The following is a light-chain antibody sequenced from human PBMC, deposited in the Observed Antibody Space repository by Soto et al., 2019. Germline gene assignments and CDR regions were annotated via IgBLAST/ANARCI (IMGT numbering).Light chain of an antibody. CDR1: QDIYNY. CDR3: QKHASE. V-gene: IGKV1-27*01. Sequence: DIQMTQSPPSLSASVGDRVTITCRASQDIYNYVAWYQQKPGKLPTLLIYDASTLQSGVPSRFSGSGYGTDFTLTISSLQPEDVATYYCQKHASEFGQGTKVEIK. J-gene: IGKJ1*01. CDR2: DAS.